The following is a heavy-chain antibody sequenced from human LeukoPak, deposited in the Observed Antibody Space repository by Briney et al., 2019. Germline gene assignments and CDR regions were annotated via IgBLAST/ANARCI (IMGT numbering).Heavy chain of an antibody. V-gene: IGHV3-33*01. CDR2: IWYDGSNK. J-gene: IGHJ3*01. CDR1: GFTFSSYG. Sequence: GGSLRLSCAAPGFTFSSYGMHWVRQAPGKGLEWVAVIWYDGSNKYYADSVKGRFTISRDNSKNTLYLQMNSLRAEDTAVYHCARGGSGGDDAFDVWGQGTMVTVSS. CDR3: ARGGSGGDDAFDV. D-gene: IGHD4-17*01.